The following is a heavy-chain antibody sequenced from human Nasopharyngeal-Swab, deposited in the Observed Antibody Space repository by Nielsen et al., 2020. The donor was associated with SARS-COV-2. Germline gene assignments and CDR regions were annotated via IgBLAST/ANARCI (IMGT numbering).Heavy chain of an antibody. J-gene: IGHJ4*02. CDR2: FDPEHNEK. CDR3: AGETGDFWSGYED. CDR1: GYRFTEIS. D-gene: IGHD3-3*01. V-gene: IGHV1-24*01. Sequence: ASVTVSCKVSGYRFTEISMHWVRHSPGKGLECMGGFDPEHNEKNYAQKFQGRVTMTEDTSTDTAYMELSSLTSEDTAVYYCAGETGDFWSGYEDWGQGTLVSVSS.